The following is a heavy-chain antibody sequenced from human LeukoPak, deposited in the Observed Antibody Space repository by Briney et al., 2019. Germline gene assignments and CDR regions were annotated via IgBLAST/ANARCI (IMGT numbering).Heavy chain of an antibody. CDR1: GFTFSSYG. CDR3: AKDPYSGSYFDY. J-gene: IGHJ4*02. CDR2: ISGSGGST. D-gene: IGHD1-26*01. V-gene: IGHV3-23*01. Sequence: GGSLRLYCAASGFTFSSYGMSWVRQAPGKGLEWVSAISGSGGSTYYADSVKGRFTISRDNSKNTLYLQMNSLRAEDTAVYYCAKDPYSGSYFDYWGQGTLVTVSS.